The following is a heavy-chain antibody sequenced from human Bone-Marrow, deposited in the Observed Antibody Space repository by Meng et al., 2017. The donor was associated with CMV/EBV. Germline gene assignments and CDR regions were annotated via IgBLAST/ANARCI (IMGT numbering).Heavy chain of an antibody. V-gene: IGHV3-48*03. CDR3: AKYYDFWSGYSDYFDY. Sequence: GESLKISCGASGFSFANYEMNWVRQAPGKGLEWVSYISRSGSTIYYTDSVKARFTISRDNAKNSLYLQMNSLRAEDTAVYYCAKYYDFWSGYSDYFDYWGQGTLVTVSS. J-gene: IGHJ4*02. CDR1: GFSFANYE. CDR2: ISRSGSTI. D-gene: IGHD3-3*01.